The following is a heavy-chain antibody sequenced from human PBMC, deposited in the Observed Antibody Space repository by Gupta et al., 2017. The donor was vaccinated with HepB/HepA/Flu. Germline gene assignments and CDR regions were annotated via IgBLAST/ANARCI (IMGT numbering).Heavy chain of an antibody. CDR1: GFSFISHG. J-gene: IGHJ4*02. CDR2: ISYDGSNK. CDR3: KKSHTAMDNLDY. D-gene: IGHD5-18*01. V-gene: IGHV3-30*18. Sequence: VQLLESGGGVVRPGRSLRLSCAASGFSFISHGMHGVRQAAGKGLSWVAGISYDGSNKTYADAVKGRFTISRDNSTYTLLLQMNSLRPEETASYYCKKSHTAMDNLDYWGQGTLVTVSS.